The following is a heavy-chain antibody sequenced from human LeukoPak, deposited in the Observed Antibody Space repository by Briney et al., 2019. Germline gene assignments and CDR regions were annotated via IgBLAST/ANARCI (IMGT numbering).Heavy chain of an antibody. V-gene: IGHV3-23*01. CDR1: GFTFSSSA. Sequence: QPGGSLRLSCAASGFTFSSSAMCWVRQAPGKGLEWVSATSGRGGTTYYADSVKGRFTISRDNSKNTLYLQMNSLRAEDTAVYYCAKDPMVRGLTYDNWGQGTLVTVSS. CDR2: TSGRGGTT. CDR3: AKDPMVRGLTYDN. J-gene: IGHJ4*02. D-gene: IGHD3-10*01.